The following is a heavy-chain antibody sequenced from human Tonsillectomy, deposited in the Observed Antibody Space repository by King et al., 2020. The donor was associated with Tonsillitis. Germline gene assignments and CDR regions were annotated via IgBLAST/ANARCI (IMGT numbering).Heavy chain of an antibody. CDR3: AKETHKYGSSGYYAFDN. J-gene: IGHJ3*02. D-gene: IGHD6-13*01. CDR2: ISHDGSNK. CDR1: GFRFSTYG. V-gene: IGHV3-30*19. Sequence: VQLVESGGGVVQPGRSLRLSCAASGFRFSTYGVHWVRQAPGKGVEWVAVISHDGSNKYYGDSVKGRFTISRDNSKNTMYLQMNSLRTEDTALYYCAKETHKYGSSGYYAFDNW.